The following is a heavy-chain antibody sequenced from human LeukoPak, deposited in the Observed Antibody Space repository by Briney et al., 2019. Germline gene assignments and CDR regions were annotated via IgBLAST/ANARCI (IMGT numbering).Heavy chain of an antibody. Sequence: PGGSLRLSCAASGFTFSSYWMSWVRQAPGKGLEWVANIKQDGSEKYYVDSVKGRFTISRDNAKNSLYLQMNSLRAEDTAVYYCAREGDEDQYGDYTPYFDYWGQGTLVTVSS. CDR1: GFTFSSYW. J-gene: IGHJ4*02. CDR3: AREGDEDQYGDYTPYFDY. V-gene: IGHV3-7*01. CDR2: IKQDGSEK. D-gene: IGHD4-17*01.